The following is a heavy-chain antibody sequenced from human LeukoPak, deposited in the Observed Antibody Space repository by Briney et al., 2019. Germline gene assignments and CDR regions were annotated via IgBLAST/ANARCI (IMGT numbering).Heavy chain of an antibody. D-gene: IGHD6-13*01. CDR1: GYTFTGYY. J-gene: IGHJ4*02. CDR2: INPNSGGT. CDR3: VRDETSAAAPGY. V-gene: IGHV1-2*02. Sequence: GASVKVSCKASGYTFTGYYMHWVRQAPGQGLEWMGWINPNSGGTNYAQKFQGRVTMTRDTSISTAYMELSRLRSDDTAVYYCVRDETSAAAPGYWGQGTLITVSS.